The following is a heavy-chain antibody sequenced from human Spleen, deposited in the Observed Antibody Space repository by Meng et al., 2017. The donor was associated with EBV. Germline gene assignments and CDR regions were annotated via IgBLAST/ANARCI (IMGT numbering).Heavy chain of an antibody. J-gene: IGHJ5*02. Sequence: VQLQQCGDGSLKPSETLSLTCGFYGGSLSGYYWTWIRQPPGKWPEWIGKINDTGNTNYNPSLKSRVTISVDTSKRQFTLKLRSVTAADTGVYYCARGSFIYYRDSGRARFDPWGQGTLVTVSS. CDR1: GGSLSGYY. CDR3: ARGSFIYYRDSGRARFDP. D-gene: IGHD5-12*01. V-gene: IGHV4-34*01. CDR2: INDTGNT.